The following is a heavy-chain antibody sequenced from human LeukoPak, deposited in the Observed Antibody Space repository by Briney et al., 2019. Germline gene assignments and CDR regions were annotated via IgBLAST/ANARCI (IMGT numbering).Heavy chain of an antibody. J-gene: IGHJ4*02. Sequence: GGSLRLSCAASGFTFSSYAMHWVRQAPGKGLEWLAVISYDGSNKYYADSVKGRFTISRDNSKNTLYLQMNSLRAEDTAVYYCARDLYYGSGSNPWYWGQGTLVTVSS. V-gene: IGHV3-30-3*01. CDR1: GFTFSSYA. CDR3: ARDLYYGSGSNPWY. D-gene: IGHD3-10*01. CDR2: ISYDGSNK.